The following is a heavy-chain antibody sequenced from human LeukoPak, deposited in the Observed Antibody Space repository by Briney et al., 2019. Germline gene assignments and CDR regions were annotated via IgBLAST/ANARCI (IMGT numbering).Heavy chain of an antibody. Sequence: GGSLRLSCAASGFTFSSYAMSWVRQAPGKGLEWVSSIGGSGGSTYYADSVKGRFTISRDNSKNTLYLQMNSLRAEDTAVYYCAKVETSAAATLRGFDYWGQGTLVTVSS. D-gene: IGHD6-13*01. V-gene: IGHV3-23*01. J-gene: IGHJ4*02. CDR3: AKVETSAAATLRGFDY. CDR1: GFTFSSYA. CDR2: IGGSGGST.